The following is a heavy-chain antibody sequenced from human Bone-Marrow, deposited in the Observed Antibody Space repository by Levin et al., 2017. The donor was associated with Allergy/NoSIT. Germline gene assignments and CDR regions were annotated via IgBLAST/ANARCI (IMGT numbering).Heavy chain of an antibody. CDR1: GFTVSSNY. V-gene: IGHV3-66*01. J-gene: IGHJ4*02. CDR2: IYSGGST. D-gene: IGHD2-8*01. CDR3: ARVLTNGWVYFDY. Sequence: GGSLRLSCAASGFTVSSNYMSWVRQAPGKGLEWVSVIYSGGSTYYADSVKGRFTISRDNSKNTLYLQMNSLRAEDTAVYYCARVLTNGWVYFDYWGQGTLVTVSS.